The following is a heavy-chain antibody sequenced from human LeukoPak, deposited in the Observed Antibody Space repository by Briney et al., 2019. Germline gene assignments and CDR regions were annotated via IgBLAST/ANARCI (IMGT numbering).Heavy chain of an antibody. CDR1: GFTFSSYW. J-gene: IGHJ4*02. CDR3: VRGSDYGGPHY. V-gene: IGHV3-74*01. D-gene: IGHD4-23*01. CDR2: IDRDGSRI. Sequence: GGSLRLSCAVSGFTFSSYWMHWVRQAPGKGLVWVSRIDRDGSRINYADSVKGRFTISRDNGKNTLFLQMNSLRAEDAAVYYCVRGSDYGGPHYWGQGTLVTVSS.